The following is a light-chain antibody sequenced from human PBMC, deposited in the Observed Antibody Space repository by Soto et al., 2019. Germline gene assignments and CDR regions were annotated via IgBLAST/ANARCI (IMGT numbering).Light chain of an antibody. CDR1: SXNIGANT. J-gene: IGLJ1*01. V-gene: IGLV1-44*01. CDR2: SHS. Sequence: QSVLTQPPSASGTPGQRVAFSCSGSSXNIGANTVNWYQQLPGAAPKLLIYSHSQRPSGVPDRFSGSKSGTSASLAISGLQSDDEADYYCAAWDDSLNAYVFGTGTKVTVL. CDR3: AAWDDSLNAYV.